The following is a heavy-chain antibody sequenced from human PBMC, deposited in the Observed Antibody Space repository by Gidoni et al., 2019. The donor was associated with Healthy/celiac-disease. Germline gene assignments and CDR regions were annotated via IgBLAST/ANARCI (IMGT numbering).Heavy chain of an antibody. J-gene: IGHJ4*02. V-gene: IGHV3-23*01. CDR2: ISGSGGST. CDR3: AKYRSGYYFDY. CDR1: AFTFSSYA. D-gene: IGHD6-19*01. Sequence: EVQLLESGGGVVQPGGSLRLSCAAPAFTFSSYAMSWVRQAPGKGLEWVSAISGSGGSTYYADSVKGRFTISRDNSKNTLYLQMNSLRAEDTAVYYCAKYRSGYYFDYWGQGTLVTVSS.